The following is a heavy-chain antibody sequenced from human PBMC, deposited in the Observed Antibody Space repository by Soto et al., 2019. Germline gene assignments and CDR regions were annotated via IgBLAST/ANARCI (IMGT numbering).Heavy chain of an antibody. J-gene: IGHJ6*02. D-gene: IGHD6-6*01. CDR2: IYPGDSDT. Sequence: GESLKISCKGSGYSFTSYCIGWVRQMPWKGLEWMGIIYPGDSDTRYSPSFQGQVTISADKSISTAYLQWSSLKASDTAMYYCARLIAARTYYYYGMDVWGQGPTMTV. CDR3: ARLIAARTYYYYGMDV. CDR1: GYSFTSYC. V-gene: IGHV5-51*01.